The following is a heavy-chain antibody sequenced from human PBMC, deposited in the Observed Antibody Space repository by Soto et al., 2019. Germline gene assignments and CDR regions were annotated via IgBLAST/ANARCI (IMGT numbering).Heavy chain of an antibody. CDR1: GGTFSSYA. D-gene: IGHD6-13*01. CDR3: ASSKSGSWYNNYYYGMDV. Sequence: SVKVCFKASGGTFSSYAISWVRQAPGQGLEWMGGIIPIFGTANYAQKFQGRVTITADESTSTAYMELSSLRSEDTAVYYCASSKSGSWYNNYYYGMDVWGQGTTVTVSS. J-gene: IGHJ6*02. V-gene: IGHV1-69*13. CDR2: IIPIFGTA.